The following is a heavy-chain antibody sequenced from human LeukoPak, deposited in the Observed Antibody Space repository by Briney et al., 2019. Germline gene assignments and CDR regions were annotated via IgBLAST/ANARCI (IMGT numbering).Heavy chain of an antibody. V-gene: IGHV4-59*01. D-gene: IGHD3-10*01. CDR3: ARSGGDRVEMPTIIDY. Sequence: SETLSLTCTVSGGSISSYYWSWIRQPPGKGLEWIGYIYYSGSTNYNPSLKSRVTISVDTSKNHFSLRLSSVTAADTAVYYCARSGGDRVEMPTIIDYWGQGTLVIVSS. CDR2: IYYSGST. J-gene: IGHJ4*02. CDR1: GGSISSYY.